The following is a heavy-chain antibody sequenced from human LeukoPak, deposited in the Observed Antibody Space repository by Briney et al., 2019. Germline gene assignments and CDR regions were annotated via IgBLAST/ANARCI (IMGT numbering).Heavy chain of an antibody. D-gene: IGHD4-17*01. J-gene: IGHJ4*02. CDR3: ARRVAGYGDYSEYYFDY. CDR2: ISSNSSTI. Sequence: GGSLRLSCAASGFTFSSYSMNWVRQAPGKGLEWVSYISSNSSTIYYADSVKGRFTISRDNAKNSLYLQMNSLRAEDTAVYYCARRVAGYGDYSEYYFDYWGQGTLVTVSS. V-gene: IGHV3-48*01. CDR1: GFTFSSYS.